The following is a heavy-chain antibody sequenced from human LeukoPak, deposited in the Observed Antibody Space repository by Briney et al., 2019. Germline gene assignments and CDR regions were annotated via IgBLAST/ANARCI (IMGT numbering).Heavy chain of an antibody. J-gene: IGHJ6*03. D-gene: IGHD3-10*01. CDR2: IYYSGST. CDR3: ARRGGIIRGVASYYYMDV. Sequence: KPSETLSLTCTVSGGSINSSYYYWGWIRQPPGKGLEWIGSIYYSGSTYYNPSLKSRVTISVDTSKNQFSLKLSSVTAADTAAYYCARRGGIIRGVASYYYMDVWGKGTTVTISS. CDR1: GGSINSSYYY. V-gene: IGHV4-39*01.